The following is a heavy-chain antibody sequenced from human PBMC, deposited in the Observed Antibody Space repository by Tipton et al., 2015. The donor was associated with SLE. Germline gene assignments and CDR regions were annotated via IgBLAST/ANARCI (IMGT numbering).Heavy chain of an antibody. CDR3: ARTGFYYVPYFQH. Sequence: TLSLTCTVSGGSMSTYYWNWIRQPPGKGLEWIGEINHSGSTNYNPSLKSRVTISVDTSKNQFSLKLSSVTAADTAVYYCARTGFYYVPYFQHWGQGTLVTVSS. D-gene: IGHD3-10*02. CDR2: INHSGST. V-gene: IGHV4-34*01. J-gene: IGHJ1*01. CDR1: GGSMSTYY.